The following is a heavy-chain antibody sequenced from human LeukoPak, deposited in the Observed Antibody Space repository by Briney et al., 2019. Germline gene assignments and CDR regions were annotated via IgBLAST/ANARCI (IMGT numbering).Heavy chain of an antibody. CDR1: GFTFSSYS. V-gene: IGHV3-21*01. Sequence: GGSLRLSCAASGFTFSSYSMNWVRQAPGKGLEWASSISSSSSYIYYADSVKGRFTISRDNAKNSLYLQMNSLRAEDTAVYYCASQAYSSSWYYYWGQGTLVTVSS. D-gene: IGHD6-13*01. J-gene: IGHJ4*02. CDR3: ASQAYSSSWYYY. CDR2: ISSSSSYI.